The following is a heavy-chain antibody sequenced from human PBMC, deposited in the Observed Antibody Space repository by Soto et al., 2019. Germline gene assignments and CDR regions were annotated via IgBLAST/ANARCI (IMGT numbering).Heavy chain of an antibody. J-gene: IGHJ4*02. CDR1: GFSLTTDGEG. V-gene: IGHV2-5*02. CDR2: IYWDDDE. D-gene: IGHD3-10*01. Sequence: QITLKESGPTLVKHAQTLALTCSFSGFSLTTDGEGVGWVRQPPGEALEWLALIYWDDDERYSPSLKTRLTNTKDPSKNQVVLIMTNMDPVDTATYYCAHSRNLITEDAQVGDFDYWGQGTLVTVSS. CDR3: AHSRNLITEDAQVGDFDY.